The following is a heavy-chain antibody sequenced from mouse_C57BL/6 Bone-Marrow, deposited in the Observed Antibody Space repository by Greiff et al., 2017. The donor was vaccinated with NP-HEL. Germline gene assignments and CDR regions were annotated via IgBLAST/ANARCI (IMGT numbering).Heavy chain of an antibody. V-gene: IGHV5-6*01. D-gene: IGHD2-5*01. CDR1: GFTFSSYG. Sequence: EVQLKESGGDLVKPGGSLKLSCAASGFTFSSYGMSWVRQTPDKRLEWVATISSGGSYTYYPASVKGRFTISRDNATNTLYLQLSSLKSEDTAMYYGTGHYYSNYFDYGGQGTTPPVSS. J-gene: IGHJ2*01. CDR2: ISSGGSYT. CDR3: TGHYYSNYFDY.